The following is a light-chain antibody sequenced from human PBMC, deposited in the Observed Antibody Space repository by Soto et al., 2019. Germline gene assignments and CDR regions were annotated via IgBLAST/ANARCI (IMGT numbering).Light chain of an antibody. CDR1: QTISKNY. J-gene: IGKJ1*01. CDR3: QQCGSSPWT. V-gene: IGKV3-20*01. CDR2: ATS. Sequence: EIVLTQSPGTLSLSPGERATLSCRASQTISKNYIAWYQQKPGRAPRLLIYATSNRATGIADRFSGSGSGTDFSLTISRLEPEDFAVYYCQQCGSSPWTFGQGTKVDIK.